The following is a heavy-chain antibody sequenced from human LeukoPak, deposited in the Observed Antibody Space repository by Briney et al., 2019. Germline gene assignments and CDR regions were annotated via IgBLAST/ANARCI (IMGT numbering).Heavy chain of an antibody. CDR1: GGSFSGYY. CDR2: IYYSGST. CDR3: ARGPYCSGGSCLPDFDY. D-gene: IGHD2-15*01. J-gene: IGHJ4*02. V-gene: IGHV4-59*01. Sequence: SETLSLTCAVYGGSFSGYYWSWIRQPPGKGLEWIGYIYYSGSTNYNPSLKSRVTISVDTSKNQFSLKLSSVTAADTAVYYCARGPYCSGGSCLPDFDYWGQGTLVTVSS.